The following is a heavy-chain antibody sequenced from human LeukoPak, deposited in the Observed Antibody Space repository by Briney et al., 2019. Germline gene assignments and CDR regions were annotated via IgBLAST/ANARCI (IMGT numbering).Heavy chain of an antibody. CDR2: THVSGNF. CDR1: DASFVSYY. Sequence: AGTLTLTCSVSDASFVSYYWSWLRQPPGKGLEWLGYTHVSGNFGYNPSLRSRVTVSVDTARNQVYLELTSVTAADSAIYYCARHGRHLWVGNAHNYGFDFCGRGTAVTVSA. D-gene: IGHD3-10*01. J-gene: IGHJ3*01. CDR3: ARHGRHLWVGNAHNYGFDF. V-gene: IGHV4-59*01.